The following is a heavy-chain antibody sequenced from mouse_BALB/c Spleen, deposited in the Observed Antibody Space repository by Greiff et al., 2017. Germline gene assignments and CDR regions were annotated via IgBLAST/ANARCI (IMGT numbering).Heavy chain of an antibody. V-gene: IGHV5-17*02. D-gene: IGHD1-1*01. CDR1: GFTFSSFG. CDR3: ARFYGSSLWYFDV. Sequence: EVKLMESGGGLVQPGGSRKLSCAASGFTFSSFGMHWVRQAPEKGLEWVAYISSGSSTIYYADTVKGRFTISRDNPKNTLFLQMTSLRSEDTAMYYCARFYGSSLWYFDVWGAGTTVTVSS. J-gene: IGHJ1*01. CDR2: ISSGSSTI.